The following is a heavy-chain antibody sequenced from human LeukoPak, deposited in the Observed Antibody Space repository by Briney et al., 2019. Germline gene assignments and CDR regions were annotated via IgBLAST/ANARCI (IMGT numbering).Heavy chain of an antibody. CDR2: INRNGGST. CDR3: ARVRSGATVTTSYMDV. J-gene: IGHJ6*03. D-gene: IGHD4-17*01. CDR1: GFTFDDYG. Sequence: PGGSLRLSCAASGFTFDDYGMSWVRQAPGKGLEWVSGINRNGGSTGYADSVKGRFTISRDNAKNSLYLQMNSLRAEDTALYYCARVRSGATVTTSYMDVWGKGTTVTISS. V-gene: IGHV3-20*04.